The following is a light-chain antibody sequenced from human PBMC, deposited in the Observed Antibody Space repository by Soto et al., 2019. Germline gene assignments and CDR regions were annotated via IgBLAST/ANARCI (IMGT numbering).Light chain of an antibody. CDR1: HTVINSY. J-gene: IGKJ1*01. Sequence: EIVLTQSPDTLSLSPGERATLSCRASHTVINSYLACFQHRPGQAPRLLIYGASSRDTGIPDKFSGSGSGTDFTLTISRLEPEDCALYYYQQDDISPWTFGQGTKVEIK. CDR3: QQDDISPWT. CDR2: GAS. V-gene: IGKV3-20*01.